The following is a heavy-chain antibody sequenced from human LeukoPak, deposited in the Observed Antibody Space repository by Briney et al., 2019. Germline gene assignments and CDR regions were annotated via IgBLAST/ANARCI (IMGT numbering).Heavy chain of an antibody. Sequence: ASVKVSCKVSGYTLTELSMHWVRQAPGKGLEWMGGFDPEDGETIYAQKFQGRVTMTTDTSTNTAYMELRSLRSDDTAVYYCARDIHDYVWGSYRYQSDAFDIWGQGTMVTVSS. CDR3: ARDIHDYVWGSYRYQSDAFDI. V-gene: IGHV1-24*01. J-gene: IGHJ3*02. D-gene: IGHD3-16*02. CDR2: FDPEDGET. CDR1: GYTLTELS.